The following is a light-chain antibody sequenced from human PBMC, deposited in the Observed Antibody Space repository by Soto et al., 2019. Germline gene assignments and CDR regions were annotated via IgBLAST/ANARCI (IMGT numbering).Light chain of an antibody. V-gene: IGKV3-15*01. CDR2: DSN. J-gene: IGKJ5*01. Sequence: EIVLTRSPTTLSVSPEQRVALSCRASQGIGSTLAWYRQQPGQAPGLLIYDSNIRATGVPARFSGTRSGTEFTLTISSLQPDDFATYYCQQYNSYSTFGQGTRLEIK. CDR1: QGIGST. CDR3: QQYNSYST.